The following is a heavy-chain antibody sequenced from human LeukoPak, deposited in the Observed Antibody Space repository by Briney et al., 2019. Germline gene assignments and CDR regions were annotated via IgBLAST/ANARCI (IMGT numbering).Heavy chain of an antibody. D-gene: IGHD1-26*01. Sequence: GGSLRLSCAASGFTFSSYAMHWVRQAPGKGLEYVSAISSNGGSTYYANSVKGRFTISRDNSKNTLYLQMGSLRAEDMAVYYCARSRPLMWWELPRAPFDYWGQGTLVTVSS. CDR2: ISSNGGST. CDR1: GFTFSSYA. V-gene: IGHV3-64*01. CDR3: ARSRPLMWWELPRAPFDY. J-gene: IGHJ4*02.